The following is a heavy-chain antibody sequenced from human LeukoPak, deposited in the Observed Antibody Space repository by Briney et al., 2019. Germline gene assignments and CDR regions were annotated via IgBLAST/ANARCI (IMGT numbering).Heavy chain of an antibody. V-gene: IGHV4-61*08. CDR1: GGSISSGGYY. J-gene: IGHJ4*02. D-gene: IGHD3-10*01. Sequence: SQTLSLTCTVSGGSISSGGYYWSWIRQPPGKGLEWIGYIYYSGSTNYNPSLKSRVTISLDTSKNQFSLNLSSVTAADTAVYYCARSELLWFGGVNSGFDYWGQGTLVTVSS. CDR3: ARSELLWFGGVNSGFDY. CDR2: IYYSGST.